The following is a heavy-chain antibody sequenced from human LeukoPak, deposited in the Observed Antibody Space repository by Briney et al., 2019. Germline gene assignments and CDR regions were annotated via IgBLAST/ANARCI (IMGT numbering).Heavy chain of an antibody. CDR1: GFTFSDYS. J-gene: IGHJ3*01. CDR2: FSSRSGGIT. CDR3: ARRGIDAFDF. Sequence: GGSLRLSCEASGFTFSDYSMNWVRQAPGKGPEWVSYFSSRSGGITHYADSVKGRFTISRDNAKNSLYLQMNSVRAEDTAVYYCARRGIDAFDFWGQGTVVTVSS. D-gene: IGHD6-25*01. V-gene: IGHV3-48*04.